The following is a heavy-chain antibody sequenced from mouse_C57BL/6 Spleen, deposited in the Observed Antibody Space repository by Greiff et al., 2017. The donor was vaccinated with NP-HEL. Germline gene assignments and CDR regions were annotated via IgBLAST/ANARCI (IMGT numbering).Heavy chain of an antibody. J-gene: IGHJ3*01. CDR1: GYTFTSYW. V-gene: IGHV1-59*01. D-gene: IGHD1-1*01. CDR2: IDPSDSYT. CDR3: ARDYGRWFAY. Sequence: QVQLKQPGAELVRPGTSVKLSCKASGYTFTSYWMHWVKQRPGQGLEWIGVIDPSDSYTNYNQKFKGKATLTVDTSSSTAYMQLSSLTSEDSAVYYCARDYGRWFAYWGQGTLVTVSA.